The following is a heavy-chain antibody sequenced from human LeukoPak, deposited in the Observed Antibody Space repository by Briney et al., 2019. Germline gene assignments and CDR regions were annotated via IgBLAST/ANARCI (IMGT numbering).Heavy chain of an antibody. J-gene: IGHJ4*02. V-gene: IGHV3-23*01. D-gene: IGHD4-11*01. CDR3: ARRHDYSNYPDY. Sequence: GGSLRLSCAASGFTFSSYAMSWVRQAPGKGLEWVSAISGSGGSTYYADSVKGRFTISRDNSKNTLYLQMNSLRAEDTAVYYCARRHDYSNYPDYWGQGTLVTVSS. CDR2: ISGSGGST. CDR1: GFTFSSYA.